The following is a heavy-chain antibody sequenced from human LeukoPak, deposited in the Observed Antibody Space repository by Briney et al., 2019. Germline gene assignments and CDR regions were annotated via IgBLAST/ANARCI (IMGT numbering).Heavy chain of an antibody. CDR1: GYTFTSYG. CDR2: ISAYNGNT. Sequence: RASVKVSCKASGYTFTSYGISWVRQAPGQGLEWMGWISAYNGNTNYAQKLQGRVTMTTDTSTSTAYMGLRSLRSDDTAVYYCARNVLPRGIVVVPAAMAPGRRYFDLWGRGTLVTVSS. CDR3: ARNVLPRGIVVVPAAMAPGRRYFDL. J-gene: IGHJ2*01. V-gene: IGHV1-18*01. D-gene: IGHD2-2*01.